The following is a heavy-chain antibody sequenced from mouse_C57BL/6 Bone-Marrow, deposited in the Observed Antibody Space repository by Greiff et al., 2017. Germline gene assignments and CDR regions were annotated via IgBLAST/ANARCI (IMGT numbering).Heavy chain of an antibody. CDR3: ARKRLDAMDY. J-gene: IGHJ4*01. D-gene: IGHD2-2*01. V-gene: IGHV1-47*01. Sequence: QVHVKQSGAELVKPGASVKMSCKASGYTFTTYPIEWMKQNHGKSLEWIGNFHPYNDDTKYNEKFKGKATLTVEKSSSTGYLKLSRLASDDSAVYYCARKRLDAMDYWDQGHAVTVTS. CDR2: FHPYNDDT. CDR1: GYTFTTYP.